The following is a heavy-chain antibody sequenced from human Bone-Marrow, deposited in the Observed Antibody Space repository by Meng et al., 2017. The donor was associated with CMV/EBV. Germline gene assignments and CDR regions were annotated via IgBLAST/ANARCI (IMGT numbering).Heavy chain of an antibody. CDR3: ARRPAATNWYFDL. CDR1: GYTFTGYY. J-gene: IGHJ2*01. D-gene: IGHD2-15*01. Sequence: SVKVSCKASGYTFTGYYMHWVRQAPGQGLEWVGGIIPIFGTSNYAQKFQGRVTVTADESTSTAYMELSSLRSEDTAVYYCARRPAATNWYFDLWGRGTLVTVSS. V-gene: IGHV1-69*13. CDR2: IIPIFGTS.